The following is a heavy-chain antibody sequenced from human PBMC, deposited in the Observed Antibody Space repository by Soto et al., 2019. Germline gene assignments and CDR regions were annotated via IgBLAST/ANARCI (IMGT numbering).Heavy chain of an antibody. Sequence: PGGSLRLSCTASGFTFGDYAMSWFRQAPGKGLEWVGFIRSKAYGGTTEYAASVKGRFTISRDDSKSIAYLQMNSLKTEDTAVYYCTRDQDFDILTAYLYYFYGMDVWGEGTTVTVSS. CDR1: GFTFGDYA. CDR3: TRDQDFDILTAYLYYFYGMDV. D-gene: IGHD3-9*01. J-gene: IGHJ6*04. CDR2: IRSKAYGGTT. V-gene: IGHV3-49*03.